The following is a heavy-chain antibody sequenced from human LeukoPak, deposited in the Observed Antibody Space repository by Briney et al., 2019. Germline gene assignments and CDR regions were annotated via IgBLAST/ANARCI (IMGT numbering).Heavy chain of an antibody. Sequence: SETLSLTCAVYGGSFSGYYWSWIRQPPGKGLEWIGEINHSGSTNYNPSLKSRVTISVDTSKNQFSLKLSSVTAADTAVYYCARDPRYDHVWGSYRYIFDYWGQGTLVTVSS. CDR2: INHSGST. CDR3: ARDPRYDHVWGSYRYIFDY. V-gene: IGHV4-34*01. J-gene: IGHJ4*02. CDR1: GGSFSGYY. D-gene: IGHD3-16*02.